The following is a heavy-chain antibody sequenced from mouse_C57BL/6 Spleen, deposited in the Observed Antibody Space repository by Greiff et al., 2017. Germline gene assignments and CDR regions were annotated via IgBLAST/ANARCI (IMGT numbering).Heavy chain of an antibody. CDR3: ARSDGRSAY. J-gene: IGHJ3*01. CDR2: IYPSDSET. CDR1: GYTFTSYW. D-gene: IGHD2-3*01. Sequence: QVQLQQPGAELVRPGSSVKLSCKASGYTFTSYWMDWVKQRPGQGLEWIGNIYPSDSETHYNQKFKDKATLTVDKSSSTAYMQLSSLTSEDSAVYYCARSDGRSAYWGQGTLVTVSA. V-gene: IGHV1-61*01.